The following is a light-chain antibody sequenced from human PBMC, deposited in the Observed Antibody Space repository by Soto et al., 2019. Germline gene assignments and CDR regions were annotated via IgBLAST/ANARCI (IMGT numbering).Light chain of an antibody. CDR3: QQYGSSGT. J-gene: IGKJ1*01. Sequence: IGLTQSPCTLSLSPGERATLSCRASQSVRGNYLAWYQQKPGQAPRLLIYDASSRATGIPDRFSGSGSGTDFTLTISRLEPEDFAVYYCQQYGSSGTFGQGTKVDIK. CDR2: DAS. V-gene: IGKV3-20*01. CDR1: QSVRGNY.